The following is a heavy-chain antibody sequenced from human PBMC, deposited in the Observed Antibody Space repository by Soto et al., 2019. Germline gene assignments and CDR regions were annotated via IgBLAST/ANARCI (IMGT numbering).Heavy chain of an antibody. CDR3: ARGPYDYVWGSDPPHFDY. J-gene: IGHJ4*02. V-gene: IGHV3-11*01. CDR2: ISSSGSTI. CDR1: GFTFSDYY. D-gene: IGHD3-16*02. Sequence: QVQLVESGGGLVKPGGSLRLSCAASGFTFSDYYMSWIRQAPGKGLEWVSYISSSGSTIYYADSVKGRFTISRDNAKNSXXLQMNSLRAADTAVYYCARGPYDYVWGSDPPHFDYWGQGTLVTVSS.